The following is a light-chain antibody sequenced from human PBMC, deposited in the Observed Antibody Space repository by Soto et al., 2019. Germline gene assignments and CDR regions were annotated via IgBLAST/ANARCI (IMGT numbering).Light chain of an antibody. CDR2: DVS. V-gene: IGLV2-11*01. CDR3: CSYAGSDSLE. Sequence: QSVLTQPRSVSGSPGQSVTISCTGNSSDVGGYNSVSWYQPHPGKAPQVIIYDVSKRPSGVPDRFSGSKSGNTASLTISGLQAEDETDYYCCSYAGSDSLEFGGGTKVTVL. J-gene: IGLJ2*01. CDR1: SSDVGGYNS.